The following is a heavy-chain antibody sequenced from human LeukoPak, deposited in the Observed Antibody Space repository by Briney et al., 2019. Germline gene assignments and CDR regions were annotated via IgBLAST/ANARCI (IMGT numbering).Heavy chain of an antibody. CDR1: GGSISSYY. D-gene: IGHD3-22*01. Sequence: SETLSLTCTVPGGSISSYYWSWIRQPAGKGLEWIGHIYTSGTTNYNPSLKSRVTMSVDTSKNQFSLKMRSVTAADTAVYYCARANYDGSDYWGQGTLLTVSS. J-gene: IGHJ4*02. CDR2: IYTSGTT. CDR3: ARANYDGSDY. V-gene: IGHV4-4*07.